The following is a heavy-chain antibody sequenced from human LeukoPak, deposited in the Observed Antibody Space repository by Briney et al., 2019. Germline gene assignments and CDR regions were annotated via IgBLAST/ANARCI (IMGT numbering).Heavy chain of an antibody. D-gene: IGHD3-10*01. CDR3: AKSNGYGLIDI. CDR1: GYSISSGYF. CDR2: IYYSGST. J-gene: IGHJ3*02. Sequence: SETLSLTCTVSGYSISSGYFWGWIRQPPGKGLEWIGSIYYSGSTYCNPSLRSRVSLSVDTSKNQFSLKLTSVTAADTAVYYCAKSNGYGLIDIWGQGTMVTVSS. V-gene: IGHV4-38-2*02.